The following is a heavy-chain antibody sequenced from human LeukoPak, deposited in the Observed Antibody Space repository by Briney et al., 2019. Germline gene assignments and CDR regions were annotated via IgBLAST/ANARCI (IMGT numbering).Heavy chain of an antibody. CDR1: GGSVNSYY. Sequence: PSETLSLTCTVSGGSVNSYYWSWIRQPPGKGLEWLGYIDYSGNTNYSPSLQSRLTISVDTSKNQFSLKLSSVTAADTAVYYCARDPKGYSGTFSHYWGQGTLVTVSS. J-gene: IGHJ4*02. V-gene: IGHV4-59*02. CDR3: ARDPKGYSGTFSHY. CDR2: IDYSGNT. D-gene: IGHD5-12*01.